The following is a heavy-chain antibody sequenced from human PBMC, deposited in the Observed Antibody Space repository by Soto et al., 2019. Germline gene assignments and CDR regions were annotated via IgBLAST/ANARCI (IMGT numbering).Heavy chain of an antibody. CDR1: GFTFGDYA. J-gene: IGHJ5*02. V-gene: IGHV3-49*04. CDR2: IRSKAYGGTT. Sequence: GGSLRLSCTASGFTFGDYAMSWVRQAPGKGLEWVGFIRSKAYGGTTEYAASVKGRFTISRDDSKSIAYLQMNSLKTEDTAVYYCTRDFWSGYWTNWFDPWGQGTLVTVSS. D-gene: IGHD3-3*01. CDR3: TRDFWSGYWTNWFDP.